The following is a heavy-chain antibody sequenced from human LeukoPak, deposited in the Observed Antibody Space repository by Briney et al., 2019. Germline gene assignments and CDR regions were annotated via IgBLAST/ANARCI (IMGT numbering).Heavy chain of an antibody. CDR3: ARASYSSGWIFDY. CDR1: GGSISSGGYS. Sequence: SETLSLTCAVSGGSISSGGYSWSWIRQPPGKGLEWIGYIYYSGSTNYNPSLKSRVTISVDMSKNQFSLKLSSVTAADTAVYYCARASYSSGWIFDYWGQGTLVTVSS. J-gene: IGHJ4*02. CDR2: IYYSGST. V-gene: IGHV4-61*08. D-gene: IGHD6-19*01.